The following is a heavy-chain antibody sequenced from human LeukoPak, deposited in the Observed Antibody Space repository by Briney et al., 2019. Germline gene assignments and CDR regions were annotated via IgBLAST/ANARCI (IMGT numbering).Heavy chain of an antibody. Sequence: PSETLSLTCTVSGGSISSGDYYWSWIRQPPGKGLEWIGYIYYSGSTYYNPSLKSRITISVDTSKNQFSLKLSSVTAADTAVYYCARDRCSGGSCYSGYWGQGTLVTVSS. V-gene: IGHV4-30-4*01. CDR2: IYYSGST. J-gene: IGHJ4*02. CDR3: ARDRCSGGSCYSGY. CDR1: GGSISSGDYY. D-gene: IGHD2-15*01.